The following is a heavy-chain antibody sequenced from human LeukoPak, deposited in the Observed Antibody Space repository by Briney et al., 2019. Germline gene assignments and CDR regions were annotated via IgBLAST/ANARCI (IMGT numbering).Heavy chain of an antibody. CDR1: GGSISSYY. CDR2: ISTSGST. J-gene: IGHJ4*02. V-gene: IGHV4-4*07. CDR3: ARILRGYSYGLRDYFDY. Sequence: SETLSLTCTVSGGSISSYYWSWIRQPAGKGLESIGHISTSGSTNYNPSLKSRVTMSVDTSKNQFSLKLSSVTAADTAVYYCARILRGYSYGLRDYFDYWGQGTLVTVSS. D-gene: IGHD5-18*01.